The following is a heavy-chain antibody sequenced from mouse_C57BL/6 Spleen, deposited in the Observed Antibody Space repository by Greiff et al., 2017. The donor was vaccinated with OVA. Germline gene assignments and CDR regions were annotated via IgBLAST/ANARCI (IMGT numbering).Heavy chain of an antibody. CDR1: GYTFTDYY. D-gene: IGHD1-1*01. J-gene: IGHJ1*03. V-gene: IGHV1-19*01. Sequence: VQLQQSGPVLVKPGASVKMSCKASGYTFTDYYMNWVQQSHGKSLEWIGVINPYNGGTSYNQKFKGKATLTVDKSSSTAYMELNSLTSEDSAVYYCARANYGSSYEGYFDVWGTGTTVTVSS. CDR3: ARANYGSSYEGYFDV. CDR2: INPYNGGT.